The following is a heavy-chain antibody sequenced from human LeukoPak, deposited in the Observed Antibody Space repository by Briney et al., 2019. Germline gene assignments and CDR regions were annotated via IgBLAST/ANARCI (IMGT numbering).Heavy chain of an antibody. CDR2: IRHDGSDI. CDR3: AKTGFQWGEYFYYMDV. J-gene: IGHJ6*03. CDR1: GFTFSNYA. V-gene: IGHV3-30*02. Sequence: GGSLKLSCAAPGFTFSNYAMPWVRQAPGKGLEWVAFIRHDGSDIYNADSVKGRFTISRDNSKDTLYFQMNSLIYDDTAVYYCAKTGFQWGEYFYYMDVWGKGTTVTVSS. D-gene: IGHD1-14*01.